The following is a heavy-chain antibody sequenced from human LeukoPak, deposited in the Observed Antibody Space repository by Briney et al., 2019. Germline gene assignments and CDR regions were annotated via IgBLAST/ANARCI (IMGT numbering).Heavy chain of an antibody. V-gene: IGHV1-18*01. D-gene: IGHD6-19*01. J-gene: IGHJ4*02. Sequence: ASVKVSCKASGYTFTSYGISWVRQAPGQGLEWMGWISAYNGNTNYAQKLQGRVTMTTDTSTSTAYMELRSLRSDDTAVYYCARDIFLREWLATGYFDYWGQGTLVTVSS. CDR2: ISAYNGNT. CDR3: ARDIFLREWLATGYFDY. CDR1: GYTFTSYG.